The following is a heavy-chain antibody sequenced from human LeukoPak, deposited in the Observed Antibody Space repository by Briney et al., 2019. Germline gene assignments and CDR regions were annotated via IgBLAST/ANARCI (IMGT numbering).Heavy chain of an antibody. CDR1: GGSISSFY. CDR3: GAFDV. V-gene: IGHV4-59*01. J-gene: IGHJ3*01. CDR2: VYYTGST. Sequence: SETLSLTCAVSGGSISSFYWSWVRQPPGKGLEWIGYVYYTGSTNYSPSLKSRVTISMVASKNQFSLKLRSVTAADTAVYYCGAFDVWGQGTMVTVSS.